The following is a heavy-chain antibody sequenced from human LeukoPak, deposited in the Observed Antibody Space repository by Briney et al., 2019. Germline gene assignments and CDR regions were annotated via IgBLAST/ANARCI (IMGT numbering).Heavy chain of an antibody. CDR3: AKGGKTIMCPTSCYDY. CDR1: GFTFSSNG. D-gene: IGHD2-2*01. J-gene: IGHJ4*02. Sequence: GGSLRLSCAASGFTFSSNGMSWVRQAPGRGLEWVSVISGSGGSPDYTDSLKGRFTISRDNSKNTLYLQMNSLRAEDTAVYYCAKGGKTIMCPTSCYDYWGQGTLVTVSS. V-gene: IGHV3-23*01. CDR2: ISGSGGSP.